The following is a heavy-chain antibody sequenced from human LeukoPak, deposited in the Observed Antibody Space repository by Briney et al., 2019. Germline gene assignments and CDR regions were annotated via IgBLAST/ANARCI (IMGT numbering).Heavy chain of an antibody. CDR1: GFTFSSYA. D-gene: IGHD6-13*01. CDR3: AREPSSPIAAAGYYYYGMDV. CDR2: ISGSGGST. J-gene: IGHJ6*02. Sequence: GGSLRLSCAASGFTFSSYAMSWVRQAPGKGLEWVSAISGSGGSTYYADSVKGRFTISRDNSKNTLYLQMNSLRAEDTAVYYCAREPSSPIAAAGYYYYGMDVWGQGTTVTVSS. V-gene: IGHV3-23*01.